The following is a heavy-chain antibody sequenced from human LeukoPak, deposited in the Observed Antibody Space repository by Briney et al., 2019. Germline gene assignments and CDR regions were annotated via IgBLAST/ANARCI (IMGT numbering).Heavy chain of an antibody. CDR1: GGSISSGGYY. CDR3: ARGADDFWLYNWFDP. V-gene: IGHV4-31*03. Sequence: SETLSLTCTVSGGSISSGGYYWSWIRQHPGKGLEWIGYIYYSGSTYYNPSLKSRVTISVDTSKNQFSLKLSSVTAADTAVYYCARGADDFWLYNWFDPWGQGTLVTVSS. J-gene: IGHJ5*02. D-gene: IGHD3-3*01. CDR2: IYYSGST.